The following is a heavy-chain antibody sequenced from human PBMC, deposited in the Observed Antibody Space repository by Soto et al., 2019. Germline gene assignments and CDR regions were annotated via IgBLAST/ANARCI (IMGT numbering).Heavy chain of an antibody. Sequence: QVQLQESGPGLVKPSETLSLTCTVSGGSVSSGSYYWSWIRQPPGKGLEWIGYVYYSGSTNYNPSPKSRVTISEDTSKNQFSLKLSSVTAAHTAVYYCASLYGDYDYYGMDVWGQGTTVTVSS. CDR2: VYYSGST. CDR1: GGSVSSGSYY. CDR3: ASLYGDYDYYGMDV. D-gene: IGHD4-17*01. J-gene: IGHJ6*02. V-gene: IGHV4-61*01.